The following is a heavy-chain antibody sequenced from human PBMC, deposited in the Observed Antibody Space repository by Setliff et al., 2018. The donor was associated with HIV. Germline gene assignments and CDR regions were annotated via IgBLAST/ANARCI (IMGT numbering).Heavy chain of an antibody. D-gene: IGHD1-1*01. CDR1: GFTLRSYA. CDR2: IYYSGTT. Sequence: SETLSLSCEASGFTLRSYAMYWVRQPPGKGLEWIGTIYYSGTTYYNPSLKSRVTISVDTSKNQFSLRLSSVTAADTAVYYCARDGSRTTGATGYYYGLDVWGQGTTVTVSS. J-gene: IGHJ6*02. V-gene: IGHV4-39*07. CDR3: ARDGSRTTGATGYYYGLDV.